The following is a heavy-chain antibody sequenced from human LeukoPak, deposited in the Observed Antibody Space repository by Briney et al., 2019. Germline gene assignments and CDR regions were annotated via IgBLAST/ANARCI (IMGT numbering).Heavy chain of an antibody. J-gene: IGHJ3*02. V-gene: IGHV3-21*01. CDR3: ATMTVDTAMALDRADAFDI. CDR2: ISSSSSYI. Sequence: PGGSLRLSCAASGFTFSSYSMNWVRQAPGKGLEWVSSISSSSSYIYYADSVKGRFSISRDNAKTSLYLQMNSLRAEDTAVYYCATMTVDTAMALDRADAFDIWGQGTMVTVSS. D-gene: IGHD5-18*01. CDR1: GFTFSSYS.